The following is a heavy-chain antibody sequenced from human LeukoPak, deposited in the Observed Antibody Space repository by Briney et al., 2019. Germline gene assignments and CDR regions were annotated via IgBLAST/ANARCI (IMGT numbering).Heavy chain of an antibody. CDR2: ISWNSGSI. CDR3: AKDRTGTFDAFDI. Sequence: GGSLRLSCAASGFTFDDYAMHWVRHAPGKGLEWVSGISWNSGSIGYADSVKGRFTISRDNAKNSLYLQMNSLRAEDMALYYCAKDRTGTFDAFDIWGQGTMVTVSS. D-gene: IGHD1-1*01. CDR1: GFTFDDYA. J-gene: IGHJ3*02. V-gene: IGHV3-9*03.